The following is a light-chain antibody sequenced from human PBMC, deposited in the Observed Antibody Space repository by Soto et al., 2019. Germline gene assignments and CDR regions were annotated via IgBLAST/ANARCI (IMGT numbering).Light chain of an antibody. CDR3: QQYNVWPLT. CDR1: QSVNSN. CDR2: VAS. Sequence: EIVMTQSSVTLSVSPGDRATLSCRASQSVNSNLAWYQHKPGQTPKLLIYVASTRATGIPARFSGSGSGTEFTLTISSLQSEDFAVYYCQQYNVWPLTFGGGTKVEF. J-gene: IGKJ4*01. V-gene: IGKV3-15*01.